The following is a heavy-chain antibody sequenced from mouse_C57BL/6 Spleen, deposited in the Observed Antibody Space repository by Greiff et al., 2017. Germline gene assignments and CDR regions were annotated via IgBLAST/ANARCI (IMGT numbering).Heavy chain of an antibody. Sequence: QVQLQQSDAELVKPGASVKISCKVSGYTFTDHTIHWMKQRPEQGLEWIGYIYPRDGSTKYNEKFKGKATLTADKSSSTSYMQLNSLTSEDSAVYFCARRRDTTVVATGYFDYWGQGTTLTVSS. V-gene: IGHV1-78*01. CDR3: ARRRDTTVVATGYFDY. J-gene: IGHJ2*01. CDR2: IYPRDGST. D-gene: IGHD1-1*01. CDR1: GYTFTDHT.